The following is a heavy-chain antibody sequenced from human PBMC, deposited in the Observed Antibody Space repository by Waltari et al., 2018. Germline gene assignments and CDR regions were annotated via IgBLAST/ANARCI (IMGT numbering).Heavy chain of an antibody. CDR1: GGTFSSYA. J-gene: IGHJ4*02. Sequence: QVQLVQSGAEVKKPGSSVKFSCKASGGTFSSYAISGVRQAPGQGLEWMGGIIPIFGTANYAQKFQGRVTITTDESTSTAYMELSSLRSEDTAVYYCARENIVATRYFDYWGQGTLVTVSS. CDR3: ARENIVATRYFDY. V-gene: IGHV1-69*05. D-gene: IGHD5-12*01. CDR2: IIPIFGTA.